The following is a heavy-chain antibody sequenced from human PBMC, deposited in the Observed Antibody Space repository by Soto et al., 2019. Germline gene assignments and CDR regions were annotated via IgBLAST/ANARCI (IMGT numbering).Heavy chain of an antibody. Sequence: SETLSLTCAVYGGSFIGYYWTWIRQPPGTGLEWIGEINHSGSTNYNPSLKSRVTISVDTSKNQFSLKLISVTAADTAVYYCARDKITGLFDYWGQGTLVTVS. CDR3: ARDKITGLFDY. J-gene: IGHJ4*02. CDR2: INHSGST. V-gene: IGHV4-34*01. CDR1: GGSFIGYY. D-gene: IGHD2-8*02.